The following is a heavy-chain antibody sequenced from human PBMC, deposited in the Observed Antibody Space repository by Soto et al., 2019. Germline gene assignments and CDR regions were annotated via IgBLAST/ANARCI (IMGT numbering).Heavy chain of an antibody. D-gene: IGHD4-17*01. CDR1: GGSISSYY. CDR2: IYYSGST. Sequence: SETLSLTCTVSGGSISSYYWSWIRQPPGKGLEWIGYIYYSGSTNYNPSLKSRVTISVDTSKNQFSLKLSSVTAADTAVYYCARVYPPGNPYGDYVYYYYYYMDVWGKGTTVTVSS. V-gene: IGHV4-59*01. CDR3: ARVYPPGNPYGDYVYYYYYYMDV. J-gene: IGHJ6*03.